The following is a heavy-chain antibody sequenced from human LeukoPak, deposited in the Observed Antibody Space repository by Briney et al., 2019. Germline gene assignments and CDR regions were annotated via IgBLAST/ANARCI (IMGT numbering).Heavy chain of an antibody. Sequence: GGSLRLSCAASGFTFSNYAMSWVRQAPGKGLEWVSAISGSSGSTYHADSVKGRFTISRDNSKNTVYLQMNSLGAGDTAVYYCAKAGGYRIYNWFDTWGQGTLVTVSS. CDR3: AKAGGYRIYNWFDT. J-gene: IGHJ5*02. D-gene: IGHD2-8*02. V-gene: IGHV3-23*01. CDR1: GFTFSNYA. CDR2: ISGSSGST.